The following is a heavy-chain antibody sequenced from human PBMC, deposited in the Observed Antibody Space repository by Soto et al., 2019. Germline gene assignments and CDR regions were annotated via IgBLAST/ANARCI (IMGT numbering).Heavy chain of an antibody. V-gene: IGHV4-31*02. D-gene: IGHD3-22*01. Sequence: TLSLTCTVSGASIGSGDYYWSWIRQHPGKGLEWIGYIYYSGGTYYNPSLKSRVTISVDTSKNQFSLELSSVTAADTAVYYCASIYDSSGYYYGNNWFDPWGQVPLVTVSS. CDR2: IYYSGGT. CDR1: GASIGSGDYY. CDR3: ASIYDSSGYYYGNNWFDP. J-gene: IGHJ5*02.